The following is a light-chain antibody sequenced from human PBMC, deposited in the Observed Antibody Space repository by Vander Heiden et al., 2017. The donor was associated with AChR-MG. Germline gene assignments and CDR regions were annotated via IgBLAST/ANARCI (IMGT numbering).Light chain of an antibody. Sequence: SYELTPPPSVSVSPAQTARITCSGDALPKQYAYWYQQKPGQAPVLVIYKDSERPSGIPERFSGSSSGTTVTLTISGVQAEDEADYYCQSADSSGTSKEVVFGGGTKLTVL. CDR3: QSADSSGTSKEVV. J-gene: IGLJ2*01. V-gene: IGLV3-25*03. CDR2: KDS. CDR1: ALPKQY.